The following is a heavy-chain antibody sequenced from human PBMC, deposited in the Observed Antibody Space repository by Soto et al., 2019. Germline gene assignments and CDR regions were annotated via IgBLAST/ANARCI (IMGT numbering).Heavy chain of an antibody. D-gene: IGHD5-18*01. CDR2: SYWNDAK. Sequence: SGPTLVNPTQTLTLTCTFSGFSLSTSGVGVGWIRQPPGKALEWLALSYWNDAKRYSPSLKSRPTITKDTSKNQVVLTITNMETVDTATYYSADRPSVRIQIWPPFNGIGAWGQGALVTVTS. J-gene: IGHJ5*02. V-gene: IGHV2-5*01. CDR1: GFSLSTSGVG. CDR3: ADRPSVRIQIWPPFNGIGA.